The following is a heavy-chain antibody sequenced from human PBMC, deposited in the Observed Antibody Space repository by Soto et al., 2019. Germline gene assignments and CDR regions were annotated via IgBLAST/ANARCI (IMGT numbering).Heavy chain of an antibody. CDR3: DRVPLEPLQYSFDY. CDR1: GDSVTSHY. V-gene: IGHV4-59*08. CDR2: MHYTGFS. J-gene: IGHJ4*02. D-gene: IGHD1-1*01. Sequence: SETLSLTCSFSGDSVTSHYLTWIRQSPEKGLEWIGYMHYTGFSHYNPSLKSRLTISVDRSKNQFTLQLTSVTVEDTAVYYCDRVPLEPLQYSFDYWGQGTLVTVSS.